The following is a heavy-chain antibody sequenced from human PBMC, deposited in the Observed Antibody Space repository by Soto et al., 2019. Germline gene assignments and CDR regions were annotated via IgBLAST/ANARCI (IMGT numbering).Heavy chain of an antibody. CDR3: ARPGLTVPGTRYFDH. CDR1: GFTFNSYA. V-gene: IGHV3-23*05. D-gene: IGHD6-19*01. Sequence: EVQLLESGGGLVQPGGSLRLSCAASGFTFNSYAMSWVRQAPGKGLEWVSAIGSDGTAIQYADSVKGRFTISKDNSKDMLYLQMNSLRAEDTAVYYCARPGLTVPGTRYFDHWVQGALVTVSS. CDR2: IGSDGTAI. J-gene: IGHJ4*02.